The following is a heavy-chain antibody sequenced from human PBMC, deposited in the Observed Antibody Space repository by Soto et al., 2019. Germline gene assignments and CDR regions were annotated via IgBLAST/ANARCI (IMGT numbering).Heavy chain of an antibody. CDR2: INCNGSST. CDR1: GFTFSSYS. D-gene: IGHD1-26*01. J-gene: IGHJ4*02. Sequence: SVGSLRLSCAASGFTFSSYSMNWVRQAPGKGLEWVSCINCNGSSTGYADSVKGRFTISRDNAKNSLYLQMNSLRAEDTALYYCARGEMGATTPFDYWGQGTLVTVSS. CDR3: ARGEMGATTPFDY. V-gene: IGHV3-20*04.